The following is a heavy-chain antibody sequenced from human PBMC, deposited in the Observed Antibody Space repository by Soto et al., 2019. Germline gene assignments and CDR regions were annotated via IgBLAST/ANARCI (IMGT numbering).Heavy chain of an antibody. D-gene: IGHD2-2*02. CDR1: GGTFSSYA. Sequence: QVQLVQSGAEVKKPGSSVKVSCKASGGTFSSYAISWVRQAPGQGLEWMGGIIPIFGTANYAQTFQGRGTITADKSTSTAYMELSSLRSEDTAVYYCARSEKSHCSSTSCYNYYYGMDVWGQGTTVTVSS. J-gene: IGHJ6*02. CDR3: ARSEKSHCSSTSCYNYYYGMDV. V-gene: IGHV1-69*06. CDR2: IIPIFGTA.